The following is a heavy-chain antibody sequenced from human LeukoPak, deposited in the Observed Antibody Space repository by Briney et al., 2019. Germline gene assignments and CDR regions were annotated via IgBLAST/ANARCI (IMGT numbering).Heavy chain of an antibody. J-gene: IGHJ4*02. CDR3: ARVPPGLIDC. Sequence: GGSLRLSCAASGFTFSDYDMSWVRQAPGKGLEWVSYISSSGSTIYYAGSVKGPFTISRDNAKNSLYLQMTSLRAEDTAVYYCARVPPGLIDCWGQGTLVTVSS. CDR1: GFTFSDYD. V-gene: IGHV3-11*01. D-gene: IGHD3/OR15-3a*01. CDR2: ISSSGSTI.